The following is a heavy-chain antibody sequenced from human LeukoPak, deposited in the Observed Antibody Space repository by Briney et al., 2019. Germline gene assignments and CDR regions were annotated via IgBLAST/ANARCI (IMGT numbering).Heavy chain of an antibody. Sequence: GGSLRLSCTVSGFTLSSYEMSWIRQAPGKGLEWVSSIDYDGGSGHYADSVKGRFTISIDNSNNTLFLHLNSLRGEDTAVYYCTRNSGWYGLSWGQGTLVTVSS. CDR2: IDYDGGSG. CDR3: TRNSGWYGLS. V-gene: IGHV3-23*01. CDR1: GFTLSSYE. J-gene: IGHJ1*01. D-gene: IGHD6-19*01.